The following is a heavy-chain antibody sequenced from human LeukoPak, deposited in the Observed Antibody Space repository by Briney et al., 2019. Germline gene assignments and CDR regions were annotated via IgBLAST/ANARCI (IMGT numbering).Heavy chain of an antibody. CDR1: GFTFSSYA. CDR3: AKVGGSSWYGMSYFDY. CDR2: ISGSGGST. D-gene: IGHD6-13*01. Sequence: HSGGSLRLSCAASGFTFSSYAMSWVRQAPGKGLEWVSAISGSGGSTYYADSVKGRFTISRDNSKNTLYLQMNSLRAEDTAVYYCAKVGGSSWYGMSYFDYWGQGTLVTVSS. J-gene: IGHJ4*02. V-gene: IGHV3-23*01.